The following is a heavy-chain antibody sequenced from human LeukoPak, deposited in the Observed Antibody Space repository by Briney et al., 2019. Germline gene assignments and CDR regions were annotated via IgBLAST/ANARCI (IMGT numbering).Heavy chain of an antibody. Sequence: GGSLRLSCAASGFTFSNYAMSWVRQAPGKGLEWVSAISGNSGSTHYADSVKGRFTISRDNSKNTLYLQMNSLRAEDTAVYYCAKDLVVVPAARDCFDYWGQGTLVTVSS. CDR2: ISGNSGST. CDR1: GFTFSNYA. D-gene: IGHD2-2*01. CDR3: AKDLVVVPAARDCFDY. V-gene: IGHV3-23*01. J-gene: IGHJ4*02.